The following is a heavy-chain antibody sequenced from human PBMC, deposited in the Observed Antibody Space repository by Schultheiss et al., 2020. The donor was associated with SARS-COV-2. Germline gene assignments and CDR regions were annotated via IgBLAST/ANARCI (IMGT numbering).Heavy chain of an antibody. CDR3: AKYRGWYARPPLLFDY. Sequence: SVKVSCWASGYTFIDYHMHWVRQAPGQGLEWMGGIIPILGIANYAQKFQGRVTITADKSTSTAYMELSSLRSEDTAVYYCAKYRGWYARPPLLFDYWGQGILVTVSS. V-gene: IGHV1-69*10. D-gene: IGHD6-19*01. J-gene: IGHJ4*02. CDR1: GYTFIDYH. CDR2: IIPILGIA.